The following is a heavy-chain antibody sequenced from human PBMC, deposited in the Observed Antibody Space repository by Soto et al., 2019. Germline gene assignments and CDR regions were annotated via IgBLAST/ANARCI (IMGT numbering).Heavy chain of an antibody. Sequence: LSLTCGVSAYSISAGYHRAWFRQPPGKRLEWIASIFRNGATHYSPSLKSRATISVDTPRNQFSLKLTSVTAADTATYCCARARGADRPNWFDPWGQGTPVTVSS. D-gene: IGHD3-10*01. CDR1: AYSISAGYH. V-gene: IGHV4-38-2*01. CDR2: IFRNGAT. CDR3: ARARGADRPNWFDP. J-gene: IGHJ5*02.